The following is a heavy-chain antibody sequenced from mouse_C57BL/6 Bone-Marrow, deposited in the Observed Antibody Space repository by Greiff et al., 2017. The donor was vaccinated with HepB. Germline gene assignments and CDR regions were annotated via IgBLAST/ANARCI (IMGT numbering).Heavy chain of an antibody. CDR3: ARGGSSGYLYYFDC. CDR2: ISSGSSTI. Sequence: EVQVVESGGGLVKPGGSLKLSCAASGFTFSDYGMHWVRQAPEEGLEWVAYISSGSSTIYYADTVKGRFTISIDNAKNTLFLQMTSLRSEDTAIYYCARGGSSGYLYYFDCWGPGTTLTVSS. D-gene: IGHD3-2*02. CDR1: GFTFSDYG. J-gene: IGHJ2*01. V-gene: IGHV5-17*01.